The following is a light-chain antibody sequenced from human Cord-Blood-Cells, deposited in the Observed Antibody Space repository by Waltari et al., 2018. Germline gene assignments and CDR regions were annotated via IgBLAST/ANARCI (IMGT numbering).Light chain of an antibody. CDR3: SSYTSSSTHVV. Sequence: QSALTQPASVSGSPGQSITIPCTGTSSDVGGYNYVSWYQQHPGKAPQLMIYYVSNRPSGVSNRFSGSKVGNTASLTISGVQAEDEADYYWSSYTSSSTHVVFGGWTKLTVL. V-gene: IGLV2-14*01. CDR2: YVS. CDR1: SSDVGGYNY. J-gene: IGLJ2*01.